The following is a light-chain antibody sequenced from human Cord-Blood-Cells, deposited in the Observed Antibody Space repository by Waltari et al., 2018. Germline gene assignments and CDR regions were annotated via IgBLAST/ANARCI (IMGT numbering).Light chain of an antibody. Sequence: QSALTQPRAVSGSPGQSVTISCTGTSSDVGGYNYVSWYQQHPGKAPKLMIYDVSNRPSWVPDRFSGSKSGNTASLTISGLQAEDEADYYCCSYAGSYTWVFGGGTKLTVL. J-gene: IGLJ3*02. CDR2: DVS. CDR3: CSYAGSYTWV. CDR1: SSDVGGYNY. V-gene: IGLV2-11*01.